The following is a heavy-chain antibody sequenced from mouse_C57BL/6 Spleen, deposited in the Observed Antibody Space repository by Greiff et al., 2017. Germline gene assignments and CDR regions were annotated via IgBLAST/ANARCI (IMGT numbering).Heavy chain of an antibody. V-gene: IGHV5-4*01. CDR3: ARDRAYGSDY. D-gene: IGHD1-1*01. CDR1: GFTFSSYA. J-gene: IGHJ2*01. CDR2: ISDGGSYT. Sequence: EVKLVESGGGLVKPGGSLKLSCAASGFTFSSYAMSWVRQTPEKRLEWVATISDGGSYTYYPDNVKGRFTISRDNAKNNLYLQMSHLKYEDTAMYYCARDRAYGSDYWGQGTTLTVSS.